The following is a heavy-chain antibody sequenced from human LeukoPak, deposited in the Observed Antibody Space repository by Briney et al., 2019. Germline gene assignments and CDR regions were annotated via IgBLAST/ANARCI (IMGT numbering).Heavy chain of an antibody. CDR2: IIPIFGTA. J-gene: IGHJ4*02. CDR3: ARELKWGSPYYFDY. Sequence: PPASVKVSCKASGYTFTGYHMHWVRQAPGQGLEWMGGIIPIFGTANYAQKLQGRVTMTTDTSTSTAYMELRSLRSDDTAVYYCARELKWGSPYYFDYWGQGTLVTVSS. D-gene: IGHD1-26*01. V-gene: IGHV1-18*04. CDR1: GYTFTGYH.